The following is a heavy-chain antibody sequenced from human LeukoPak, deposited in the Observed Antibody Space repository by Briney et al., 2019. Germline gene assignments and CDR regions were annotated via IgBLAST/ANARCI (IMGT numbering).Heavy chain of an antibody. V-gene: IGHV3-30*04. J-gene: IGHJ4*02. CDR1: GFTFSSYA. Sequence: GGSLRLSCAASGFTFSSYAMHWVRQAPGKGLEWVAVISYDGSNKYYADSVKGRFTISRDNSKNTLYLQMNSLRAEDTAVYYCARGNRKSYDTLDYWGQGTLVTVSS. CDR2: ISYDGSNK. D-gene: IGHD3-9*01. CDR3: ARGNRKSYDTLDY.